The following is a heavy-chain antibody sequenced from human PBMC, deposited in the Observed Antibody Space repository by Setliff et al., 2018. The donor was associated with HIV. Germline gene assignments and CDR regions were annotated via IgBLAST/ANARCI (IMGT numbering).Heavy chain of an antibody. J-gene: IGHJ4*02. Sequence: LSLTCTVSGDFFSSDYYWGWIRQSPGKGLEWISYISTSTRTIYYADSVKGRFTISRDNAKKSLYLQMNSLKTEDTAMYYCSARYSYGPQFDYWGQGTLVTVS. CDR2: ISTSTRTI. CDR3: SARYSYGPQFDY. CDR1: GDFFSSDYY. D-gene: IGHD5-18*01. V-gene: IGHV3-11*01.